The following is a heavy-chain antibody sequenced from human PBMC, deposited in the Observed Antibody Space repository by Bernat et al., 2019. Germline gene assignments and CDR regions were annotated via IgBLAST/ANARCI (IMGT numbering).Heavy chain of an antibody. CDR1: GGSISSGGYS. CDR3: ARGRPLNWFDP. Sequence: QLQLQEPGSGLVKPSQTLSLTCAVSGGSISSGGYSWSWIRQPPGKGLEWIGYIYHSGSTYYNPSLKSRVTLSVDRSKNQFSLKLRSVTAADTAVYYCARGRPLNWFDPWGQGTLVTVSS. V-gene: IGHV4-30-2*01. CDR2: IYHSGST. J-gene: IGHJ5*02.